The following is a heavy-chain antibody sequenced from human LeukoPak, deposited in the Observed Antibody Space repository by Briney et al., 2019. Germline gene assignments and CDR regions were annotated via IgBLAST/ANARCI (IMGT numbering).Heavy chain of an antibody. Sequence: GGSLRLSCAASGFTFSSYAMSWVRQAPGKGLEWVSAISGSGGSTYYADSVKGRFTISRDNSKNTLYLQMNSLRAEDTAVYYCAKWLVGIAARPSWFDPWGQGTLVTVSS. CDR2: ISGSGGST. J-gene: IGHJ5*02. V-gene: IGHV3-23*01. CDR1: GFTFSSYA. D-gene: IGHD6-6*01. CDR3: AKWLVGIAARPSWFDP.